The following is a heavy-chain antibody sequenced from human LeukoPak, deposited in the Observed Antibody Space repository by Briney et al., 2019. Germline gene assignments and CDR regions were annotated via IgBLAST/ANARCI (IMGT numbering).Heavy chain of an antibody. Sequence: PSETLSLTCTVSGGSISSYYWSWIRQPAGKGLEWIGRIYTSGSTNYNPSLKGRVTMSVDTSKNQFSLKLSSVTAADTAVYYCARDERAAAGPLSVWFDPWGQGTLVTVSS. J-gene: IGHJ5*02. CDR3: ARDERAAAGPLSVWFDP. V-gene: IGHV4-4*07. D-gene: IGHD6-13*01. CDR1: GGSISSYY. CDR2: IYTSGST.